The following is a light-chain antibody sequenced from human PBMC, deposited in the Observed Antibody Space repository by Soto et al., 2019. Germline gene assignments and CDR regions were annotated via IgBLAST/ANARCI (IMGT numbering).Light chain of an antibody. CDR2: DAS. Sequence: DIQMTQSPSSLSASVGDRVTITCRASQSISSYLNWYQKKPGKAPKLLIYDASNLQSGVPQRFSGSGSGTYFSLTISSLQPEDFATYYCQQSYSTPITFGQGTRLEIK. CDR3: QQSYSTPIT. CDR1: QSISSY. V-gene: IGKV1-39*01. J-gene: IGKJ5*01.